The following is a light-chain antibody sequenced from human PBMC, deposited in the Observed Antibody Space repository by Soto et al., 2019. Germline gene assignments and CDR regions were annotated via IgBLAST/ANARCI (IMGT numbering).Light chain of an antibody. V-gene: IGKV1-13*02. Sequence: AIQMTQSPSSLSASVGDRVTISCRASQGIGNALGWYQQKAGKAPKLLIYKASALESGVPSRFSGSGSGTEFTLTISSLEPEDFATYYCQHYNTYPWTFGQGTKVDIK. CDR2: KAS. CDR3: QHYNTYPWT. CDR1: QGIGNA. J-gene: IGKJ1*01.